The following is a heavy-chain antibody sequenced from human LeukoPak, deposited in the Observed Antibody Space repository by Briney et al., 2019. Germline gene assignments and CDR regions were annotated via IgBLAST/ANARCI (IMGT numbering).Heavy chain of an antibody. CDR1: GVTFSNYG. CDR3: ARDNCGPVGSTSDSCYVSHDPFDI. Sequence: ASVKVSCKASGVTFSNYGINWVRQAPGQGLEWMGRIIPILGKANSAQKFQGRVTIIADKSTSTVDMELSSLRSEDTAVYYCARDNCGPVGSTSDSCYVSHDPFDIWGQGTMVTVSS. D-gene: IGHD2-15*01. V-gene: IGHV1-69*04. J-gene: IGHJ3*02. CDR2: IIPILGKA.